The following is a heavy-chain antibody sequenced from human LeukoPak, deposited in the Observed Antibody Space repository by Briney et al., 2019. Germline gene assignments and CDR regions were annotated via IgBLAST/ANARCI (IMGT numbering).Heavy chain of an antibody. V-gene: IGHV3-48*03. J-gene: IGHJ4*02. CDR3: ATKHDY. Sequence: GGSLRLSCAASGFTFSTYEMNWVRQALGKGLEWVSHISSGGSTIYYADSVKGRFTISRDNAKNSLYLKMNSLRAEDTAVYYCATKHDYWGQGTLVTVSS. CDR1: GFTFSTYE. CDR2: ISSGGSTI.